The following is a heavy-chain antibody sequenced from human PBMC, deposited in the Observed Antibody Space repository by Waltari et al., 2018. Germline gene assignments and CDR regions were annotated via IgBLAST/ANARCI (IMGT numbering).Heavy chain of an antibody. CDR1: GLTFSSYG. CDR2: IWFDGTNK. D-gene: IGHD3-16*01. CDR3: VRDKIAPGVRGANWYFDL. J-gene: IGHJ2*01. V-gene: IGHV3-33*01. Sequence: VESGGGVVQSGRSLRLSCAASGLTFSSYGMHWVRQAPGKGLEWVANIWFDGTNKYHIDSVKGRFTISSDNSKSTLYLQMDSLRVEDTALYYCVRDKIAPGVRGANWYFDLWGRGTLVRVSS.